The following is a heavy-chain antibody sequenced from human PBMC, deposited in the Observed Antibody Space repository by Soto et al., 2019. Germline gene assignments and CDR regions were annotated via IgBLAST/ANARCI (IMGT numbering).Heavy chain of an antibody. CDR2: IYYSGIT. CDR1: VCSIMIGGCY. CDR3: ARVHQSMVRGEMGGGNWLET. V-gene: IGHV4-31*03. D-gene: IGHD3-10*01. J-gene: IGHJ5*02. Sequence: SSTXSLTGTFSVCSIMIGGCYWSGMRQHPGNVLDWIGYIYYSGITYYNPSLKSRFTISVDTSKNQFSLKLSSVTAADTAVDYCARVHQSMVRGEMGGGNWLETWGQGTLVKVYS.